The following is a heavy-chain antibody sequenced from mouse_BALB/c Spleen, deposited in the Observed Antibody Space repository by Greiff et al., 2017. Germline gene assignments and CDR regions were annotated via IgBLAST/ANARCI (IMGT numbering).Heavy chain of an antibody. D-gene: IGHD3-3*01. Sequence: EGKLMESGGGLVKPGGSLKLSCAASGFTFSSYTMSWVRQTPEKRLEWVATISSGGSYTYYPDSVKGRFTISRDNAKNTLYLQMSSLKSEDTAMYYCTRDERGPGGAMDYWGQGTSVTVSS. CDR1: GFTFSSYT. V-gene: IGHV5-6-4*01. J-gene: IGHJ4*01. CDR2: ISSGGSYT. CDR3: TRDERGPGGAMDY.